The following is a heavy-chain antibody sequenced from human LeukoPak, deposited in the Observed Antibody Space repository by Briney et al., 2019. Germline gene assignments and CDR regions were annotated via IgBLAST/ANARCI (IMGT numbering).Heavy chain of an antibody. V-gene: IGHV3-23*01. Sequence: PGRSLRLSCASSGFAFSSYAMSWVRQAPGKGLAWVSAITDRCGSTCFADSLKVRFTISRDNSKNTLYLQMNSLRAEDTAVYSCAKDSPPGYYCDSSGYYYYGMNVWGQETTVTVSS. CDR3: AKDSPPGYYCDSSGYYYYGMNV. D-gene: IGHD3-22*01. J-gene: IGHJ6*02. CDR1: GFAFSSYA. CDR2: ITDRCGST.